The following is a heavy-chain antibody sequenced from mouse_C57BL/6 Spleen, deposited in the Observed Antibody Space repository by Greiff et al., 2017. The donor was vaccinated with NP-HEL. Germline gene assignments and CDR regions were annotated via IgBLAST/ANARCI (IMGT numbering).Heavy chain of an antibody. J-gene: IGHJ1*03. V-gene: IGHV1-54*01. D-gene: IGHD1-1*01. CDR1: GYAFTNYL. Sequence: VQLQQSGAELVRPGTSVKVSCKASGYAFTNYLIEWVKQRPGQGLEWIGVINPGSGGTNYNEKFKGKATLTADKSSSTAYMQLSSLTSEDSAVYFCARGAYYYGSSRYFDVWGTGTTVTVSS. CDR3: ARGAYYYGSSRYFDV. CDR2: INPGSGGT.